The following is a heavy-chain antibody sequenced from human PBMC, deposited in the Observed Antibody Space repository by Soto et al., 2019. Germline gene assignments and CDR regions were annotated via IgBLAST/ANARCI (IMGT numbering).Heavy chain of an antibody. D-gene: IGHD2-15*01. Sequence: EVQLVESGGGLVKPGGSLRLSCAASGFTFRNAWMNWVRQAPGKGLEWVGRIKSKTDGGTTDYAAPVKGRFTISREDSKNTLYLQMNSLKTDDTAVYYCTTDYDIVVVEAARGGQGTTVIVSS. V-gene: IGHV3-15*07. CDR1: GFTFRNAW. J-gene: IGHJ6*02. CDR2: IKSKTDGGTT. CDR3: TTDYDIVVVEAAR.